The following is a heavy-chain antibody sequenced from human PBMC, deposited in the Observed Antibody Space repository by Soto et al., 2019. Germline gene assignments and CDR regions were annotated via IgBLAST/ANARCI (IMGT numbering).Heavy chain of an antibody. Sequence: SEPLSLTCSVSGGSISSGDYFWSWIRQHPDKGVEWIAYISHSGGYYSNPSLKSRVTISVDTSQNHFSLKLSSVTAADTAVYYCARASRVTTSGTTSYYFDYWGQGALVT. CDR1: GGSISSGDYF. CDR3: ARASRVTTSGTTSYYFDY. CDR2: ISHSGGY. J-gene: IGHJ4*02. D-gene: IGHD4-17*01. V-gene: IGHV4-31*03.